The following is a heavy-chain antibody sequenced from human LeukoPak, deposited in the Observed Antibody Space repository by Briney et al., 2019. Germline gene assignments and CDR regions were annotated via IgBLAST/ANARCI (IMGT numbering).Heavy chain of an antibody. CDR3: ARHFSSRGNWFDP. CDR1: GGSIVSHY. J-gene: IGHJ5*02. CDR2: FYASGTT. V-gene: IGHV4-4*07. Sequence: PSETLSLTCTVSGGSIVSHYWNWIRQPAGRGLEWIGRFYASGTTNTSPSLKSRVTMSVDTSKNQFSLKLSSVTAADTAVFYCARHFSSRGNWFDPWGQGTLVTVSS. D-gene: IGHD3-10*01.